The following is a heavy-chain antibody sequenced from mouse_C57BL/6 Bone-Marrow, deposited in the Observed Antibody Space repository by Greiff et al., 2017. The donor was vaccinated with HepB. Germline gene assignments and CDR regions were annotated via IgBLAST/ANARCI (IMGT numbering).Heavy chain of an antibody. J-gene: IGHJ2*01. Sequence: VHVKQSGPELVKPGASVKISCKASGYSFTGYFMNWVKQSHGKSLEWIGRINPYNGDTFYNQKFKGKATLTVDKSSSTAHMELLSLTSEDFAVYYCARCTGYYGYDDGGDYFDYWGQGTTLTVSS. CDR1: GYSFTGYF. D-gene: IGHD2-2*01. V-gene: IGHV1-37*01. CDR2: INPYNGDT. CDR3: ARCTGYYGYDDGGDYFDY.